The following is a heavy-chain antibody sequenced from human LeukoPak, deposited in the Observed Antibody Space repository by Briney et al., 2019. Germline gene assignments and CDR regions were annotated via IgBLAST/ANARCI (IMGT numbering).Heavy chain of an antibody. Sequence: ASVKVSCKASGYTLTDYYLHWVRQAPGQGLKWMGWINPNSGATDYAQSFQARVTMTRDTSIGSGYMELTGLESDDTAVYYCARLAGAGSSGFDYWGQGTLVTVSS. V-gene: IGHV1-2*02. J-gene: IGHJ4*02. CDR3: ARLAGAGSSGFDY. CDR2: INPNSGAT. D-gene: IGHD1-26*01. CDR1: GYTLTDYY.